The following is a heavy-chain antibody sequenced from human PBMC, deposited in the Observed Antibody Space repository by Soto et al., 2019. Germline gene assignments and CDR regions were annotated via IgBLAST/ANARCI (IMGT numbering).Heavy chain of an antibody. D-gene: IGHD3-3*01. CDR2: INPSGGST. V-gene: IGHV1-46*01. CDR3: ARDWGFWSGPYGMDV. J-gene: IGHJ6*02. Sequence: GASVKVSCKASGYTFTGYQMHWVRQAPGQGLEWMGIINPSGGSTSYAQKFQGRVTVTRDWSTGTVYMELSSLRSDDTAVYYCARDWGFWSGPYGMDVSGQGTTVTVSS. CDR1: GYTFTGYQ.